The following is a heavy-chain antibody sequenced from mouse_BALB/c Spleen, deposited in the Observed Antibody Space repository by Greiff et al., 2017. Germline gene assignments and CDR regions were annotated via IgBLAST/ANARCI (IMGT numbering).Heavy chain of an antibody. CDR1: GFSLTSYG. J-gene: IGHJ1*01. D-gene: IGHD1-2*01. Sequence: VQVVESGPGLVAPSQSLSITCTVSGFSLTSYGVSWVRQPPGKGLEWLGVIWGDGSTNYHSALISRLSISKDNSKSQVFLKLNSLQTDDTAMYYCARDRTTATYFDVWGAGTTVTVSS. CDR3: ARDRTTATYFDV. V-gene: IGHV2-3*01. CDR2: IWGDGST.